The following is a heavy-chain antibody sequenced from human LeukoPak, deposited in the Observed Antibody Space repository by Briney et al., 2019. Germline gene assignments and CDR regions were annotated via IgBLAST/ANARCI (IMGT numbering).Heavy chain of an antibody. CDR1: GGSISSYY. CDR3: ARVYKQQLVHDAFDI. J-gene: IGHJ3*02. V-gene: IGHV4-59*01. Sequence: SETLSLTCTVSGGSISSYYWSWIRQPPGKGLEWIGYIYYSGSTNYNPSLKSRVTISVDTSKNQFSLKLSSVTAADTAVYYCARVYKQQLVHDAFDIWGQGTMVTVSS. D-gene: IGHD6-13*01. CDR2: IYYSGST.